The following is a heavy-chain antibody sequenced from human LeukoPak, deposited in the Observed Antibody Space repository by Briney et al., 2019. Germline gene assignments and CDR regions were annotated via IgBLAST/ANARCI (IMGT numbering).Heavy chain of an antibody. J-gene: IGHJ4*02. CDR3: ARGLTPVAPRGYSYGLYYFDY. CDR1: GYTFTSYG. V-gene: IGHV1-18*01. Sequence: GASVKVSCKASGYTFTSYGISWVRQAPGQGLEWMGWISAYNGNTNYAQKLQGGVTMTTDTSTSTAYMELRSLRSDDTAVYYCARGLTPVAPRGYSYGLYYFDYWGQGTLVTVSS. CDR2: ISAYNGNT. D-gene: IGHD5-18*01.